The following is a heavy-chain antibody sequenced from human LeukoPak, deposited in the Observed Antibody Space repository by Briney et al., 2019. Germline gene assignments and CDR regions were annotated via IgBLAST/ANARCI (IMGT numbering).Heavy chain of an antibody. CDR2: TYSGGTT. J-gene: IGHJ4*02. CDR1: GFTVNNNR. V-gene: IGHV3-53*01. Sequence: GGSLRLSCAASGFTVNNNRMGWVRQAPGKGLEWVSITYSGGTTYYADSVRGRFTISRDDSKNTLYVQVNSLGTEDTAAYYCAKGSYYDSSGSFYFDYWGQGTLVTVSS. CDR3: AKGSYYDSSGSFYFDY. D-gene: IGHD3-22*01.